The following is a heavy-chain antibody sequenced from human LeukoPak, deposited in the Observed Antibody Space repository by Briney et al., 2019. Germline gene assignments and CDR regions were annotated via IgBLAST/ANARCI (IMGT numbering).Heavy chain of an antibody. J-gene: IGHJ6*03. D-gene: IGHD2-2*01. CDR3: ARDRCSSTSCYGPYYMDV. CDR1: GFTFSSYW. CDR2: IKQDGSEK. V-gene: IGHV3-7*01. Sequence: PGGSLRLSCAASGFTFSSYWMSWVRQAPGKGLEWVANIKQDGSEKYYVDSVKGRFTISRDNAKNSLYLQMNSLRAEGTAVYYCARDRCSSTSCYGPYYMDVWGKGTTVTVSS.